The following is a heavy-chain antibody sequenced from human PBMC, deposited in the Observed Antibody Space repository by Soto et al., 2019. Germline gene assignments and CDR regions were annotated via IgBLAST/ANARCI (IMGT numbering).Heavy chain of an antibody. CDR2: ISYSGST. Sequence: LSLALTVSGGSMSMVDYYCVLVLQAAGKGVEWIGYISYSGSTYYNPSLKSRVTISVYTSTNQFSLKLSSVTAADTAVYYCARGTYSYHRSGFPNWLDQWGQGTLVTVSS. V-gene: IGHV4-30-4*01. CDR1: GGSMSMVDYY. CDR3: ARGTYSYHRSGFPNWLDQ. D-gene: IGHD3-22*01. J-gene: IGHJ5*02.